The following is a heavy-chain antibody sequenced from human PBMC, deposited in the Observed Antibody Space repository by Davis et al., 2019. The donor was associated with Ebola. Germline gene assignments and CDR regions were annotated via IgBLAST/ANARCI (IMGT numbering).Heavy chain of an antibody. CDR2: INHSGST. CDR3: ARRRWLVRSFWFDP. J-gene: IGHJ5*02. Sequence: SETLSPTCAVHGGPFSGYYWSWNRQPPGKGLEWIGEINHSGSTNYNPSLKSRVTISVDTSKNQFSLKLSSVTAADTAVYYCARRRWLVRSFWFDPWGQGTLVAVSS. D-gene: IGHD6-19*01. V-gene: IGHV4-34*01. CDR1: GGPFSGYY.